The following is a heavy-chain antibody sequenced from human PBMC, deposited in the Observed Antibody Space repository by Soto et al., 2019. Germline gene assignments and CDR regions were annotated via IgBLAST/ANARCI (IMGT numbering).Heavy chain of an antibody. D-gene: IGHD3-3*01. CDR2: IDNDGTRI. Sequence: GGSLRLSCAASGFNFNNYGMHWVRQAPGKGLEWMADIDNDGTRIYYADSVKGRFTISRDNAKNSLYLEMNSLRDEDTAVYYCASHYDMWSGYLSPVDYWGQGTLVTVSS. V-gene: IGHV3-33*03. J-gene: IGHJ4*02. CDR3: ASHYDMWSGYLSPVDY. CDR1: GFNFNNYG.